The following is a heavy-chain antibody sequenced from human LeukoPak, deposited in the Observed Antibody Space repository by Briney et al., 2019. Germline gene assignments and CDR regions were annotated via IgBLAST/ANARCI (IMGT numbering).Heavy chain of an antibody. Sequence: ASVKVSCKVSGYTLTELSMHWVRQAPGKGLEWMGGFDPEDGETIYAQKFQGRVTMTRDMSTSTVYMELSSLRSEDTAVYYCARVGVVARRRSFDYWGQGTLVTVSS. CDR3: ARVGVVARRRSFDY. D-gene: IGHD6-6*01. J-gene: IGHJ4*02. CDR1: GYTLTELS. V-gene: IGHV1-24*01. CDR2: FDPEDGET.